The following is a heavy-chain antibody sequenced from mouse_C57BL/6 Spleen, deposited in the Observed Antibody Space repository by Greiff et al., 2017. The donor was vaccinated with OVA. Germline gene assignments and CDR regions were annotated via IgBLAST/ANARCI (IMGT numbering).Heavy chain of an antibody. J-gene: IGHJ3*01. Sequence: QVQLKQSGAELARPGASVKLSCKASGYTFTSYGISWVKQRTGQGLEWIGEIYPRSGNTYYNEKFKGKATLTVDKSSSTAYMELRSLTSEDSAVYFCARKEDDYGWFAYWGQGTLVTVSA. CDR2: IYPRSGNT. CDR1: GYTFTSYG. D-gene: IGHD2-4*01. V-gene: IGHV1-81*01. CDR3: ARKEDDYGWFAY.